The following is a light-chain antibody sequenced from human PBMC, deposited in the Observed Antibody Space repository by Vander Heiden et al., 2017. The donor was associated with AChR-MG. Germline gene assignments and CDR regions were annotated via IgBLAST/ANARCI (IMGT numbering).Light chain of an antibody. CDR2: AAS. CDR1: QSINSH. J-gene: IGKJ4*01. V-gene: IGKV1-39*01. Sequence: MQMTQPPSSLSASVGDRVTITCRTSQSINSHLNWYQQKPGKAPQLLIYAASTLQSGVPSRFSGSGSGTDFTLTISSLQPEDFATYYCQQVYTTPCTFGGGTKVEIK. CDR3: QQVYTTPCT.